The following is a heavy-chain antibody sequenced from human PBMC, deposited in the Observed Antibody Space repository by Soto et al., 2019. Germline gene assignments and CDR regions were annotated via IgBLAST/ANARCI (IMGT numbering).Heavy chain of an antibody. CDR2: INHSGST. D-gene: IGHD2-2*01. J-gene: IGHJ3*02. Sequence: SETLSLTCAVYGGSFSGYYWSWIRQPPGKGLEWIGEINHSGSTNYNPSLKSRVTISVDTSKNQFSLKLSSVTAADTAVYYCARGDPPDIVVVPAAIEYSSSSGAFDSWGQGTMVTVSS. CDR1: GGSFSGYY. CDR3: ARGDPPDIVVVPAAIEYSSSSGAFDS. V-gene: IGHV4-34*01.